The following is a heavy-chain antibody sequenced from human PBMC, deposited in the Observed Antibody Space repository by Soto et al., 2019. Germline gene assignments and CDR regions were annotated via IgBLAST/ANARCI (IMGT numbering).Heavy chain of an antibody. Sequence: PSETLSLTCAVYGGSVNGYYWNWIRQPPGKGLEWIGEINHTGGTHYNPSLKSRVIMSVDTSKNQFSLRLSSVTAADTAIYYCATRITVFGLLIPPFDPWGQGTQVTVSS. V-gene: IGHV4-34*01. D-gene: IGHD3-3*01. CDR3: ATRITVFGLLIPPFDP. CDR2: INHTGGT. J-gene: IGHJ5*02. CDR1: GGSVNGYY.